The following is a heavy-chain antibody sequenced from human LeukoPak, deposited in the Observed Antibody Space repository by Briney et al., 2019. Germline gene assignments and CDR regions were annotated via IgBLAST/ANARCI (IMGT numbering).Heavy chain of an antibody. CDR1: GGSTSSSSYY. Sequence: SETLSLTCTVSGGSTSSSSYYWGWIRQPPGKGLEWIGSIYYSGSTYYNPSLKSRVTISVDTSKNQFSLKLSSVTAADTAVYYCARGMTTVTTFDYWGQGTLVTVSS. V-gene: IGHV4-39*07. CDR3: ARGMTTVTTFDY. J-gene: IGHJ4*02. CDR2: IYYSGST. D-gene: IGHD4-17*01.